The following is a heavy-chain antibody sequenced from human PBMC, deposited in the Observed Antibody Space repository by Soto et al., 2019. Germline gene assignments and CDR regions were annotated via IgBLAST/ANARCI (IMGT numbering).Heavy chain of an antibody. D-gene: IGHD3-10*01. CDR2: IYPGDSDT. Sequence: GESLKISCKGSGYSFTSYWIGWVRQMPGKGLEWMGIIYPGDSDTRYSPSFQGQVTISADKSISTAYLQWSSLKASDTAMYYCARAYGSGSYDYYYYMDVWGKGTTVTVSS. CDR1: GYSFTSYW. J-gene: IGHJ6*03. CDR3: ARAYGSGSYDYYYYMDV. V-gene: IGHV5-51*01.